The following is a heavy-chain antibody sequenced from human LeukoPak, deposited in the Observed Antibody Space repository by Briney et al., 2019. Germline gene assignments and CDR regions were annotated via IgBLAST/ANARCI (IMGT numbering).Heavy chain of an antibody. CDR1: GGSMSGYY. CDR2: IHSTGNT. CDR3: ARTPGGYPYNWFDP. J-gene: IGHJ5*02. D-gene: IGHD6-25*01. Sequence: SETLSLTCTVSGGSMSGYYWSWIRQPPGKGPELIGYIHSTGNTGYNPSLKSRVTISVDTSKNQFSLGLRSVTTADTAVYYCARTPGGYPYNWFDPWGQGTLVTVSS. V-gene: IGHV4-59*01.